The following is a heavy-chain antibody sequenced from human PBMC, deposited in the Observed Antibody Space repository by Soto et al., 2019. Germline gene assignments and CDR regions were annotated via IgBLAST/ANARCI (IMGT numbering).Heavy chain of an antibody. Sequence: QVQLVQYGAEVKKPGSSVKVSCKASGGTFSSYTISWVRQAPGQGLEWMGRIIPILGIANYAQKFQGRVTITAAKATSTANMEMSSLRSEDTAVYYCATDLTYYYYSGGRYFDLWGRGTLVTVSS. CDR1: GGTFSSYT. CDR3: ATDLTYYYYSGGRYFDL. J-gene: IGHJ2*01. CDR2: IIPILGIA. V-gene: IGHV1-69*08. D-gene: IGHD3-22*01.